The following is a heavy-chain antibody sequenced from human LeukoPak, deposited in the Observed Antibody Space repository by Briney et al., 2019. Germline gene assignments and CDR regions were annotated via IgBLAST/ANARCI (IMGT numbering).Heavy chain of an antibody. V-gene: IGHV3-53*01. CDR3: ASQGGSSLYVIHH. J-gene: IGHJ4*02. D-gene: IGHD6-13*01. CDR2: IYSGGGT. Sequence: GGSLRLSCAASGITVSANYMSWVRQAPGRRLEWVSIIYSGGGTLHADPVKGRFTISRDNSKNTVYLQMDSLRAEDSAVYYCASQGGSSLYVIHHWGQGTLVTVSS. CDR1: GITVSANY.